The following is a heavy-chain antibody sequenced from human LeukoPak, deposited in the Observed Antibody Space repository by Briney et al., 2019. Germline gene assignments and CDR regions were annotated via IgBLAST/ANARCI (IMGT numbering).Heavy chain of an antibody. CDR3: ASVWLDAFDI. D-gene: IGHD5-12*01. Sequence: GGSLRLSCAASGFTFSSYSMNWVRQAPGKGLEWVSSISSSSSYIYYADSVKGRFTISRDNAKNSLYLQMDSLRAEDTAVYYCASVWLDAFDIWGQGTMVTVSS. V-gene: IGHV3-21*01. J-gene: IGHJ3*02. CDR1: GFTFSSYS. CDR2: ISSSSSYI.